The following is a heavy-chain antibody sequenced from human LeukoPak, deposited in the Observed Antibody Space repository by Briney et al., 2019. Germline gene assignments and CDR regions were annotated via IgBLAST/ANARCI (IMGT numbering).Heavy chain of an antibody. Sequence: VASVKVSCKVSGYTLTELSMHWVRQAPGKGLEWMGGFDPEDGETIYAQKFQGRVTMTEDTSTDTAYMELSRLRSDDTAVYYCVRLGPVISKYYFDYWGQGTLVTVSS. D-gene: IGHD3-10*01. V-gene: IGHV1-24*01. CDR1: GYTLTELS. J-gene: IGHJ4*02. CDR3: VRLGPVISKYYFDY. CDR2: FDPEDGET.